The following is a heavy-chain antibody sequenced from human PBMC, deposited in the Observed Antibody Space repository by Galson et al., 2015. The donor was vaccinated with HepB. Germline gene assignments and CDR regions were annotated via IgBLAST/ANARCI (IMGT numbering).Heavy chain of an antibody. CDR1: GFTFSSYA. J-gene: IGHJ4*02. V-gene: IGHV3-30-3*01. Sequence: SLRLSCAASGFTFSSYAMHWVRQAPGKGLEWVAVISYGGSNKYYADSVKGRFTISRDNSKNTLYLQMNSLRAEDTAVYYCARDSLITMVRGVLDYWGQGTLVTVSS. CDR3: ARDSLITMVRGVLDY. CDR2: ISYGGSNK. D-gene: IGHD3-10*01.